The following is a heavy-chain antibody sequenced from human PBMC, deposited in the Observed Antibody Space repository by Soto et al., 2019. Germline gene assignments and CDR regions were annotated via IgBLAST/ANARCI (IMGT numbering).Heavy chain of an antibody. CDR1: GYNFAGYW. CDR3: ARGGVSTRTFDY. Sequence: GECLKISCKGSGYNFAGYWIAWVRQMPGKGLELMGIIYPSDSDTRYRPSFQGQVTISADKSISSAYLQWSSLRASDTAMYYCARGGVSTRTFDYWGQGTPVTVLL. CDR2: IYPSDSDT. J-gene: IGHJ4*02. V-gene: IGHV5-51*01. D-gene: IGHD3-3*01.